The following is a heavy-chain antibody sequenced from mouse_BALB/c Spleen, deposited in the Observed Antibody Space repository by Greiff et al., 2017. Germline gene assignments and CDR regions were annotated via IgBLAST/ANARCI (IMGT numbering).Heavy chain of an antibody. CDR3: ARWWDYDAVDY. V-gene: IGHV3-2*02. D-gene: IGHD2-4*01. CDR1: GYSITSDYA. J-gene: IGHJ2*01. CDR2: ISYSGST. Sequence: EVQLQQSGPGLVKPSQSLSLTCTVTGYSITSDYAWNWIRQFPGNKLEWMGYISYSGSTSYNPSLKSRISITRDTSKNQFFLQLNSVTTEDTATYYCARWWDYDAVDYWGQGTTLTVSS.